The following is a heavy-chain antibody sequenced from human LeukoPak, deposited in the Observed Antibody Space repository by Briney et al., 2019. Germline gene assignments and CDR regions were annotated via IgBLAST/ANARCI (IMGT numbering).Heavy chain of an antibody. CDR1: GYTFTSYN. J-gene: IGHJ4*02. V-gene: IGHV1-8*01. Sequence: ASVKVSCKASGYTFTSYNINWVRQATGQGLEWMGWMNPNSGNTGYAQKFQGRVTMTRNTSISTAYMELSSLRSEDTAVYYCAGSVSGVPAAITAYWGQGTLVTVSS. CDR3: AGSVSGVPAAITAY. CDR2: MNPNSGNT. D-gene: IGHD2-2*02.